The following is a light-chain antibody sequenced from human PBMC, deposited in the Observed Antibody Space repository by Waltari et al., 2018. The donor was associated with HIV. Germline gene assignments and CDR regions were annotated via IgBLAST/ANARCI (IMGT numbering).Light chain of an antibody. CDR2: DVK. V-gene: IGLV2-14*03. CDR3: CSYTSGSTHV. Sequence: QSALTQPASLSGSPGQSITISCSGFRSDIGDYNYVSWYQQYQGKVPQLIIYDVKYRPSGVSNRFSGSNSDSAAFLNISGLQTEDEAVYHCCSYTSGSTHVFGTGTEVTVL. CDR1: RSDIGDYNY. J-gene: IGLJ1*01.